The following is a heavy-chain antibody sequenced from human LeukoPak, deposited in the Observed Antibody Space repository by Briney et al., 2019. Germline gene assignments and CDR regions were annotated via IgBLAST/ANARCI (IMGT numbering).Heavy chain of an antibody. D-gene: IGHD3-10*01. CDR1: GGSISSGGYY. J-gene: IGHJ6*03. CDR2: IYYSGST. Sequence: SQTLSLTCTVSGGSISSGGYYWSWIRQHPGKGLEWIGYIYYSGSTYYNPSLKSRVTISVDTSKNQFSLKLSAVTAADTAVYYCARSKNYGSGSYSLPGLYYYYYYMDVWGKGTTVTVSS. CDR3: ARSKNYGSGSYSLPGLYYYYYYMDV. V-gene: IGHV4-31*03.